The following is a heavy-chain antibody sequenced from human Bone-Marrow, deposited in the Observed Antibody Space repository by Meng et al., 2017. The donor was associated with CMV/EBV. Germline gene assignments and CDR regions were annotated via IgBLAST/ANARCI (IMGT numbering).Heavy chain of an antibody. V-gene: IGHV3-74*03. D-gene: IGHD3-22*01. CDR3: ARESYFYETSALGDF. Sequence: GGSLRLSCAASGFTFSGYWMHWVRQAPGKGLVWVSRINGDGSITTYADSVKGRFTISRDNAKNTLYLQMNSLRAEDTAVFYCARESYFYETSALGDFWGQGTLVTFSS. CDR1: GFTFSGYW. CDR2: INGDGSIT. J-gene: IGHJ4*02.